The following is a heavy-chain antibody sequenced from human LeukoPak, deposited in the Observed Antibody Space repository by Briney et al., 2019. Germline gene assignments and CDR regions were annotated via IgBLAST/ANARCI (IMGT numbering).Heavy chain of an antibody. V-gene: IGHV1-2*02. CDR1: GYTFTGYY. CDR3: AREVVVPAAIGEWDY. J-gene: IGHJ4*02. Sequence: ASVKVSCKASGYTFTGYYIHWVRQAPGQGLDWMGWINPNSGGTNYAQKFQGRVTMTRDTSISTAYMELSRLRSDDTAVYYCAREVVVPAAIGEWDYWGQGTLVTVSS. D-gene: IGHD2-2*01. CDR2: INPNSGGT.